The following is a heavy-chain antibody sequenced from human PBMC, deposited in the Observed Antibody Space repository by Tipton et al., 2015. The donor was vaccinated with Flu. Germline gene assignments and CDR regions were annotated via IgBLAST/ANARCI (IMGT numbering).Heavy chain of an antibody. J-gene: IGHJ4*02. V-gene: IGHV3-23*01. Sequence: GSLRLSCSASGFIFGYFAMTWVRQAPGEGLEWVSGISGSGGGTHYADSVKGRFTISRDNSKNTLYLQMNSLRAEDTAVYYCAKVDESTVTASLDYWGQGTLVAVSS. CDR1: GFIFGYFA. CDR2: ISGSGGGT. CDR3: AKVDESTVTASLDY. D-gene: IGHD2-21*02.